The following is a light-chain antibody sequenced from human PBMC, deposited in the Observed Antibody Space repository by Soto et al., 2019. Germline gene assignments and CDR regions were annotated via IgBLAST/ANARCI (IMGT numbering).Light chain of an antibody. CDR2: DAS. Sequence: DIQMTQSPSSVSASVGDRVTITCRASQGINNWLAWYQQKPGKAPKLLIYDASSLESGVPSRFSGSGSGTDFTLTISSLQPEDIASYYCQQSYISPGTFGQGTKVDIK. V-gene: IGKV1-12*01. J-gene: IGKJ1*01. CDR3: QQSYISPGT. CDR1: QGINNW.